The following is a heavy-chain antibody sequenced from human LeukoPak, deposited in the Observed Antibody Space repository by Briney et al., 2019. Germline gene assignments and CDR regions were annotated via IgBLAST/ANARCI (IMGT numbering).Heavy chain of an antibody. Sequence: PGGTLRLSCAASGFTFSSYGMSWVRQAPEKGLEGVGFITNKAFGGTAEYAASVKGRFTISRDDSRSIAYLQMDNLRTEDTGVYYCTRDEYGVGSNFFDYWGQGTLVTVST. J-gene: IGHJ4*02. CDR1: GFTFSSYG. V-gene: IGHV3-49*04. CDR2: ITNKAFGGTA. D-gene: IGHD4-17*01. CDR3: TRDEYGVGSNFFDY.